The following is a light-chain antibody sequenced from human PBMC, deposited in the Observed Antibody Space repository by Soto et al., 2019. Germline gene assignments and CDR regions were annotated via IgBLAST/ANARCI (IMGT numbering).Light chain of an antibody. CDR1: QSVSSSY. CDR3: QQYGSSPWT. V-gene: IGKV3-20*01. Sequence: EIVLTQSPGTLSLSPGERATLSCRASQSVSSSYLAWYQQNPGQAPRLLIYGASSMATGIPDRFSGSGSGTDFTLTISRLEPEDLAVYYCQQYGSSPWTFGQGTKVEIK. J-gene: IGKJ1*01. CDR2: GAS.